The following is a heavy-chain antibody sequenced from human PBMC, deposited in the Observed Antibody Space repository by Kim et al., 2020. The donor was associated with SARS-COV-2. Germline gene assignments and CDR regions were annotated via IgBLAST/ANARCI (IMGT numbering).Heavy chain of an antibody. CDR3: AADMVRGVINLGAFDI. CDR1: GGSISSYY. CDR2: IYYSGST. J-gene: IGHJ3*02. V-gene: IGHV4-59*13. Sequence: SETLSLTCTVSGGSISSYYWSWIRQPPGKGLEWIGYIYYSGSTNYNPSLKSRVTISVDTSKNQFSLKLSSVTAADTAVYYCAADMVRGVINLGAFDIWGQGTMVTVSS. D-gene: IGHD3-10*01.